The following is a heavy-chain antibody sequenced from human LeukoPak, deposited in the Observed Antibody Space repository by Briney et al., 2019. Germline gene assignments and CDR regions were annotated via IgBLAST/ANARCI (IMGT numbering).Heavy chain of an antibody. CDR3: TTDLRGATLLWWEYFDY. CDR2: IKSKTDGGTT. CDR1: GFTFSNAW. Sequence: GGSLRLSCAASGFTFSNAWMSWVRQAPGKGLEWVGRIKSKTDGGTTDYAAPVKGRFTISRDDSKNTLYLQMNSLKTEDTAVYYCTTDLRGATLLWWEYFDYWGQGTLVTVSS. V-gene: IGHV3-15*01. D-gene: IGHD2-21*01. J-gene: IGHJ4*02.